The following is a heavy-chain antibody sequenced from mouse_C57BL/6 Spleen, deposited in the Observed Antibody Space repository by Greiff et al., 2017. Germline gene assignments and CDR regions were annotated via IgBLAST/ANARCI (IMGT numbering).Heavy chain of an antibody. J-gene: IGHJ3*01. CDR3: ANSSGYGFAY. V-gene: IGHV1-26*01. D-gene: IGHD3-2*02. CDR2: INPNNGGT. Sequence: VQLLQSGPELVKPGASVKISCKASGYTFTDYYMHWVKQTHGKSLEWIGDINPNNGGTSYNQKFKGKATLTVDKSSSTAYMELRSLTSEDSAVYYCANSSGYGFAYWGQGTLVTVSA. CDR1: GYTFTDYY.